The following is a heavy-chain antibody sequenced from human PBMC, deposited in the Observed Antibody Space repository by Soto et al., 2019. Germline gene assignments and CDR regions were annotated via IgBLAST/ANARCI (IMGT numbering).Heavy chain of an antibody. V-gene: IGHV3-15*07. CDR3: VWQHDFYYGGAV. CDR2: IQSKGGGGTA. J-gene: IGHJ6*02. Sequence: EVQLVESGGGLVKPGGSLTLSCAASGFSFSHNYMNWVRHAPGKGLEWVGLIQSKGGGGTADYAASVKGRFIISRDDSKDTLYLPMNSLKPEDRALYYCVWQHDFYYGGAVWGQGTTVTVSS. CDR1: GFSFSHNY. D-gene: IGHD6-13*01.